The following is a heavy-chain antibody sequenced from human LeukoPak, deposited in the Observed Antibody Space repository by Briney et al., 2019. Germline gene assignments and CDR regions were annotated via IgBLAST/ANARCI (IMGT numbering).Heavy chain of an antibody. D-gene: IGHD2-21*02. CDR1: VGTLSRIV. J-gene: IGHJ6*02. CDR3: ARRHCGGDCQSSYYYYYGMDV. CDR2: IIPIFGTA. Sequence: ASVKVSCKASVGTLSRIVIRWVRQAPGQGLEWMGGIIPIFGTANYAQEFQARVTITADESTSTAYMELSSLRSDDTAVYYCARRHCGGDCQSSYYYYYGMDVWGQGTTVTVSS. V-gene: IGHV1-69*13.